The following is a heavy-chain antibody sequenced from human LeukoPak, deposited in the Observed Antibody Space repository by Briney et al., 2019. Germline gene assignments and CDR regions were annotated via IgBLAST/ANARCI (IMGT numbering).Heavy chain of an antibody. CDR3: ARDLGTIFGVEHFDY. V-gene: IGHV4-4*07. Sequence: KPSEPLSLTCTVSGCSISSYYWSWIRQPAGKGLEWIGRIYTSGSTNYNPPLKRRVTMSVDTSKNQFSRKLSSVTTADTAVYYCARDLGTIFGVEHFDYWGQGTLVTVSS. CDR1: GCSISSYY. J-gene: IGHJ4*02. D-gene: IGHD3-3*01. CDR2: IYTSGST.